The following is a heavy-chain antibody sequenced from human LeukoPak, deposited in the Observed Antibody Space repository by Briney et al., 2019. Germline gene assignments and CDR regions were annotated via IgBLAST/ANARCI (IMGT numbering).Heavy chain of an antibody. CDR3: ARRETYYDILTGNDY. CDR2: IYYSGST. CDR1: GYSISSGYY. J-gene: IGHJ4*02. Sequence: SETLSLTCTVSGYSISSGYYWGWIRQPPGKGLEWIGSIYYSGSTYYNPSLKSRVTISVDTSKNQFSLKLSSVTAADTAVYYCARRETYYDILTGNDYWGQGTLVTVSS. D-gene: IGHD3-9*01. V-gene: IGHV4-38-2*02.